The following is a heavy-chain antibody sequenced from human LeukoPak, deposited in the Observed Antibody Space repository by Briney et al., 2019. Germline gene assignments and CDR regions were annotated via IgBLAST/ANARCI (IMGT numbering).Heavy chain of an antibody. CDR2: IYWDDEK. CDR3: AHSKTTRAYAFDI. Sequence: SGPTLLKPTQALTLTCTFSGCSRSARGVGVGWIRQPPGKALEWLALIYWDDEKRYSPSLKSRLAITKNTSKNQVVLTMTNMDPVDTGTYYCAHSKTTRAYAFDIWGQGTRVTVSS. D-gene: IGHD1-1*01. J-gene: IGHJ3*02. CDR1: GCSRSARGVG. V-gene: IGHV2-5*02.